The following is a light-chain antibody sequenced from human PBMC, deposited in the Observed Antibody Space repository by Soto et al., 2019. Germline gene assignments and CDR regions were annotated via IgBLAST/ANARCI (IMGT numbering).Light chain of an antibody. Sequence: SYELTQPPSVSVAPGQTASIACGGNNIGGRNVHWYQQKPGQAPVLVVYDDSDRPSGIPERISGSKSGNTAALTISRVEAGDEDDYYCQVWDGSSDPVVFGGGTKVTVL. J-gene: IGLJ2*01. V-gene: IGLV3-21*02. CDR3: QVWDGSSDPVV. CDR2: DDS. CDR1: NIGGRN.